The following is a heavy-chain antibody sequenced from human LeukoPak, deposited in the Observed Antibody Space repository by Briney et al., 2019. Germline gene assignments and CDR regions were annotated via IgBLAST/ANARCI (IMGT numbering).Heavy chain of an antibody. CDR2: IIPIFGTA. D-gene: IGHD1-26*01. Sequence: SVKVSCKASGGIFSSYAISWVRQAPGQGLEWMGGIIPIFGTANYAQKFQGRVTITADESTSTAYMELSSLRSEDTAVYYCARDDSGSYHGAFDIWGQGTMVTVSS. V-gene: IGHV1-69*13. CDR1: GGIFSSYA. J-gene: IGHJ3*02. CDR3: ARDDSGSYHGAFDI.